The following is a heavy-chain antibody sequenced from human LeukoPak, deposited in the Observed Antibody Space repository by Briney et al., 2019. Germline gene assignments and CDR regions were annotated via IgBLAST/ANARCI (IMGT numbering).Heavy chain of an antibody. J-gene: IGHJ3*02. D-gene: IGHD3-22*01. CDR2: INAGNGNT. Sequence: ASVKVSCKASGYTFTSYAMHWVRQAPGQRLEWMGWINAGNGNTKYSQKFQGRVTITRDTSASTAYMELSSLRSEDTAVYYCASHGAPHCYDSSGFYDAFDIWGQGTMVTVSS. V-gene: IGHV1-3*01. CDR1: GYTFTSYA. CDR3: ASHGAPHCYDSSGFYDAFDI.